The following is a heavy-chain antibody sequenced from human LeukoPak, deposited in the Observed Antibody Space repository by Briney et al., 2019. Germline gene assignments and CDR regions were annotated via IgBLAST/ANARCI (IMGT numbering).Heavy chain of an antibody. CDR3: ARVGSSSWTYYFDY. CDR1: GGSISSGNYY. Sequence: PSETLSLTCTVSGGSISSGNYYWSWIRQPAGKGLEWIGRIYTSGSTNYNPSFKSRVTISVDTSKNQFSLKVDSVTAADTAVYYCARVGSSSWTYYFDYWGQGTLVTVSS. J-gene: IGHJ4*02. V-gene: IGHV4-61*02. D-gene: IGHD6-13*01. CDR2: IYTSGST.